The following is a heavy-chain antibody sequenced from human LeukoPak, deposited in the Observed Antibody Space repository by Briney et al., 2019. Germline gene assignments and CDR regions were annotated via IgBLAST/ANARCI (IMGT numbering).Heavy chain of an antibody. CDR2: INPNSGGT. CDR3: ARERRNSYNWFDH. Sequence: ASVKVSCKASGYTFTGSYMHWVRQAPGQGLEWMGWINPNSGGTNYAQKFQGRVTMTRDTSISTAYMELSRLRSDDTAVYYCARERRNSYNWFDHWGQGTLVTVSS. V-gene: IGHV1-2*02. CDR1: GYTFTGSY. J-gene: IGHJ5*02. D-gene: IGHD1-7*01.